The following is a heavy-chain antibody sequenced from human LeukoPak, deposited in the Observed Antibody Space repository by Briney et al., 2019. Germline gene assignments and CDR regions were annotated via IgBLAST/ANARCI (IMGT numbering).Heavy chain of an antibody. Sequence: SETLSLTCTVSGGSISSYYWSWIRQPAGKGLEWIGRIYTSGSTNYNPSLKSRVTMSVDTSKNQFSLKLSSVTAADTAVYYCARDAPYCSGGSCYLQPFDYWGQGTLVTVSS. CDR2: IYTSGST. J-gene: IGHJ4*02. D-gene: IGHD2-15*01. V-gene: IGHV4-4*07. CDR1: GGSISSYY. CDR3: ARDAPYCSGGSCYLQPFDY.